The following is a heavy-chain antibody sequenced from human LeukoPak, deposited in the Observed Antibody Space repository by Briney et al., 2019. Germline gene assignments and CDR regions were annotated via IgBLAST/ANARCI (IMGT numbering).Heavy chain of an antibody. J-gene: IGHJ4*02. V-gene: IGHV4-38-2*01. CDR3: ARLVVRGYFDY. CDR2: IYHSGST. Sequence: SETLSLTCAVSGYSISSGYYWGWIRQPPGKGLEWIGSIYHSGSTYYNPALKSRVTISVDTSKNQFSLKLSSVTAADTAVYYCARLVVRGYFDYWGQGTLVTVSS. CDR1: GYSISSGYY. D-gene: IGHD3-10*01.